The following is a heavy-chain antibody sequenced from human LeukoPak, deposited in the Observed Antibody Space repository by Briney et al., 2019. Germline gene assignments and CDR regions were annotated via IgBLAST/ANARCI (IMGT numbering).Heavy chain of an antibody. Sequence: ASVKVSCKASGYTFTGYYMHWVRQAPGQGLEWMGRINPNSGGTNYTQKFQGRVTMTRDTSISTAYMELSRLRSDDTAVYYCAPGWLHLGEGRGASRDAFDIWGQGTMVTVSS. CDR2: INPNSGGT. CDR1: GYTFTGYY. D-gene: IGHD3-16*01. V-gene: IGHV1-2*06. CDR3: APGWLHLGEGRGASRDAFDI. J-gene: IGHJ3*02.